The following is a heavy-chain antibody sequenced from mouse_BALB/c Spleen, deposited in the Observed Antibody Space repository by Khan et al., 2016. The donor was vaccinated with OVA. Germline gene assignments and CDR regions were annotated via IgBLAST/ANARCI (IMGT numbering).Heavy chain of an antibody. V-gene: IGHV3-8*02. J-gene: IGHJ3*01. Sequence: EVQLQESGPSLVKPSQTLSLTCSVTGDSITSGYWSWIRKFPGNKLEYMGYMIYTGYTDYNPSLKSRLAITRHTSKNQYYLQLNSATTENTATYYCARTTYRYAFAYWGQGTLVTVSA. CDR2: MIYTGYT. CDR1: GDSITSGY. D-gene: IGHD2-14*01. CDR3: ARTTYRYAFAY.